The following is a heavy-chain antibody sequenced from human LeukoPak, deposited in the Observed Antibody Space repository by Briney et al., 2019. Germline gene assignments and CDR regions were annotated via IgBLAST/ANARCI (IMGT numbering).Heavy chain of an antibody. D-gene: IGHD6-19*01. CDR2: ISGSGGST. Sequence: PGGSLRLSCAASGFTFSSYAMSWVRQAPGKGLEWVSAISGSGGSTYYADSVKGRFTISRDNSKNTLYLQMNSLRAEDTAVYYCAKIGQWLVLGRTENDYWGQGTLVTVPS. CDR3: AKIGQWLVLGRTENDY. V-gene: IGHV3-23*01. J-gene: IGHJ4*02. CDR1: GFTFSSYA.